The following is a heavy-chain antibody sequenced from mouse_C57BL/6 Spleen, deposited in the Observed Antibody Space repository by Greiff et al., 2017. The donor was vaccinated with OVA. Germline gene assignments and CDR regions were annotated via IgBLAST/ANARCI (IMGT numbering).Heavy chain of an antibody. J-gene: IGHJ1*03. CDR1: GYTFTDYY. Sequence: VQLQQSVPELVKPGASVKISCKASGYTFTDYYMNWVKQSHGKSLEWIGDINPNNGGTSYNPKFQGKATLTVDTSSSTAYMELRSMTAEDSAVYYCAKDYDRGYWYLDVWGTGTTLTVSS. V-gene: IGHV1-26*01. CDR3: AKDYDRGYWYLDV. CDR2: INPNNGGT. D-gene: IGHD2-4*01.